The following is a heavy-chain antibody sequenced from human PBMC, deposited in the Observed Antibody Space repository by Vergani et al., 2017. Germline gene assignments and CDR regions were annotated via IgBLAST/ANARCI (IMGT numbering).Heavy chain of an antibody. CDR3: AKGGGGSAYYQYEDY. CDR1: GFTFSNYA. CDR2: ISGGGGST. D-gene: IGHD3-22*01. V-gene: IGHV3-23*01. J-gene: IGHJ4*02. Sequence: EVQLLESGGGLVQPGGSLRLSCAASGFTFSNYAMSWVRQAPGKGLEWVSVISGGGGSTYYTDSVKGRFTISRDNSKDTLYLQMNSLGGQDTAVYYCAKGGGGSAYYQYEDYWGQGTLVTVSS.